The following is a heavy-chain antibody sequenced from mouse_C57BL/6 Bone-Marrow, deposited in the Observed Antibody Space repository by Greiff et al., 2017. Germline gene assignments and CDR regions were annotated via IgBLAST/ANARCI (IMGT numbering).Heavy chain of an antibody. V-gene: IGHV1-59*01. D-gene: IGHD1-1*01. J-gene: IGHJ3*01. Sequence: QVQLQQPGAELVRPGTSVKLSCKASGYTFTSYWMPWVKQRPGQGLEWIGVIDPSDSYTNYNQKFKGKATLTVDTSSSTAYMQLSRPTSEDSAVYYCARGGNINPWLAYWGQGTLVTVSA. CDR3: ARGGNINPWLAY. CDR1: GYTFTSYW. CDR2: IDPSDSYT.